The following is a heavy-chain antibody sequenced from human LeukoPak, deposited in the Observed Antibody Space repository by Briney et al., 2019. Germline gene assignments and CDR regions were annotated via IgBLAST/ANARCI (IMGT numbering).Heavy chain of an antibody. CDR2: IYYSGST. V-gene: IGHV4-30-4*01. D-gene: IGHD3-22*01. CDR3: ARSIYDSSGYLFDP. CDR1: GGSISSGDYY. Sequence: SETLSLTCTVSGGSISSGDYYWSWIRQPPGKGLEWIGYIYYSGSTYYNPSLKSRVTISVDTSKNQFSLKLSSVTAADTAVYYCARSIYDSSGYLFDPWGQGTLVTVSS. J-gene: IGHJ5*02.